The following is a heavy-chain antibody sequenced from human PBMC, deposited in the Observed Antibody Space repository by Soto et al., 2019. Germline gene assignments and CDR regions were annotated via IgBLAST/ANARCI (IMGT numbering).Heavy chain of an antibody. Sequence: QVQLQESGPGLVKPSQTLSLTCTVSGGSISSGGYYWSWIRQHPGKGLEWIGYIYYSGSTYYNPSLKSRVTISVDTSKNQFSLKLSSVTAADTAVYYCARLGDILGIQLWPLPDDYYYGMDVWGQGTTVTVSS. CDR3: ARLGDILGIQLWPLPDDYYYGMDV. CDR1: GGSISSGGYY. D-gene: IGHD5-18*01. CDR2: IYYSGST. V-gene: IGHV4-31*03. J-gene: IGHJ6*02.